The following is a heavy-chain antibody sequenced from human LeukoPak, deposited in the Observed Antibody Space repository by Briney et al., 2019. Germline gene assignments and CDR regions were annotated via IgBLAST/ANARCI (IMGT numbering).Heavy chain of an antibody. V-gene: IGHV3-23*01. D-gene: IGHD1-26*01. CDR3: VRDVGGIYYVFGY. J-gene: IGHJ4*02. CDR2: ISGGSIK. CDR1: GFTFANYV. Sequence: GGSLRLSCAASGFTFANYVMSWVRQTPLKGLEWVSSISGGSIKYYAESVKGRFTISRDNSKNMMYLQMNSLRAEDMAVYYCVRDVGGIYYVFGYWGQGTLVTVSS.